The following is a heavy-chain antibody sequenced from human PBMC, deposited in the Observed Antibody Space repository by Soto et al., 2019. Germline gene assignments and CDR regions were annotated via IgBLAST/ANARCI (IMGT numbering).Heavy chain of an antibody. J-gene: IGHJ3*02. Sequence: ASVKVSCKASGYTFTSYYMHWVRQAPGQGLEWMGIINPSGGSTSYAQKFQGRVTMTRDTSTSTVYMELSSLRSEDTAVYYCASIRGGYCSGGSCYGAFDIWGQGTMVTVSS. CDR3: ASIRGGYCSGGSCYGAFDI. V-gene: IGHV1-46*03. D-gene: IGHD2-15*01. CDR2: INPSGGST. CDR1: GYTFTSYY.